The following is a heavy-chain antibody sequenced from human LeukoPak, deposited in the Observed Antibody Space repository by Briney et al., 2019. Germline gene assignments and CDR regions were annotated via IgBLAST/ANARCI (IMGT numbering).Heavy chain of an antibody. J-gene: IGHJ4*02. D-gene: IGHD6-13*01. CDR3: ARGTIAAPGTDY. CDR2: LKQDGSEK. CDR1: GFTVSSNE. Sequence: GGSLRLSCAASGFTVSSNEMSWVRQAPGKGLEWVANLKQDGSEKHFADSVKGRFTISRDNAENSLYLQMNSLRAEDTAMYYCARGTIAAPGTDYWGQGTLVTVSS. V-gene: IGHV3-7*01.